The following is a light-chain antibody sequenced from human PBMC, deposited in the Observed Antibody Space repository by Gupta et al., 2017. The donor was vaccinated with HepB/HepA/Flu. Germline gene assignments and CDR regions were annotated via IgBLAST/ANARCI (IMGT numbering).Light chain of an antibody. CDR1: QSVGNY. CDR2: DAS. Sequence: EIVVTQPPATLSLSPGERASLSCRTSQSVGNYLACYQQKPGQALRLLIYDASNRAAGIPARFSGSGSGTDFTLTISSLEPEDFAVYYCQQRSNFAFGGGTKVEIK. V-gene: IGKV3-11*01. J-gene: IGKJ4*01. CDR3: QQRSNFA.